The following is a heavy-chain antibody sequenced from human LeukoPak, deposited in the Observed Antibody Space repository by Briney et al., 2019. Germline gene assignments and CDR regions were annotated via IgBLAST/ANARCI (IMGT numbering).Heavy chain of an antibody. J-gene: IGHJ5*02. V-gene: IGHV4-34*01. CDR3: ARGGIVVVPAAPPNWFDP. CDR1: GGSFSGYY. D-gene: IGHD2-2*01. Sequence: SETLSLTCAVYGGSFSGYYWSWVRQPPGKGLEWMGEINHSGSTNYNPSLRSRVTISVDTSKNQFSLKLSSVTAADTAVYYCARGGIVVVPAAPPNWFDPWGQGTLVTVSS. CDR2: INHSGST.